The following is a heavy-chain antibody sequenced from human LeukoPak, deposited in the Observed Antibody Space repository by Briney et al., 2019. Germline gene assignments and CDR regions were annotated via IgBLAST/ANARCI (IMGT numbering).Heavy chain of an antibody. CDR1: GFTFSDYY. V-gene: IGHV3-11*05. CDR3: ERGEHGAAAQ. CDR2: ISPSTTHT. J-gene: IGHJ4*02. D-gene: IGHD1-26*01. Sequence: GGSLRLSCAASGFTFSDYYMSWSRQAPGKGLEWLSYISPSTTHTSYADSVKGRFTISRDNAKNLLFLQMNSLRAEDTAVYYRERGEHGAAAQWGQGTLVTVSS.